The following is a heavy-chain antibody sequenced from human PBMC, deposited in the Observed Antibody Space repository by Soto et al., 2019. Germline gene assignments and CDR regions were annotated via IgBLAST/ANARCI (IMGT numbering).Heavy chain of an antibody. V-gene: IGHV4-59*01. Sequence: QVQLQESGPGLVKPSETLSLTCTVSGGSISSYYWSWIRQPPGKGLEWIGYIYYSGSTNYNPSLKSRVTISVDTSKNQFSLKLSSVTPADTAVYYCARRWGGTFDYWCQGTLVTVSS. CDR1: GGSISSYY. CDR2: IYYSGST. CDR3: ARRWGGTFDY. J-gene: IGHJ4*02. D-gene: IGHD2-21*01.